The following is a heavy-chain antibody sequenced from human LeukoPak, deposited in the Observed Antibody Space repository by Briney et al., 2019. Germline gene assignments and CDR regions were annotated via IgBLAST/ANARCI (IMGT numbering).Heavy chain of an antibody. V-gene: IGHV4-59*01. CDR3: ARSDAAKVGAKGLPIWYFDL. CDR1: GGSISSYY. CDR2: IYYSGST. D-gene: IGHD1-26*01. J-gene: IGHJ2*01. Sequence: SETLSLTCTVSGGSISSYYWSWIRQPPGKGLEWIGYIYYSGSTNYNPSLKSRVTISVDTSKNQFSLKLSPVTAADTAVYYCARSDAAKVGAKGLPIWYFDLWGRGTLVTVSS.